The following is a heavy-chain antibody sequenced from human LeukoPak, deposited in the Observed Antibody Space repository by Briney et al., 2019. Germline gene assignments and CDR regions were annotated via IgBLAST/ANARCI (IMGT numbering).Heavy chain of an antibody. J-gene: IGHJ3*02. CDR2: IYYSGST. CDR1: GGSISSYY. V-gene: IGHV4-59*01. D-gene: IGHD6-13*01. CDR3: ARGRIAAAAGRVYGAFDI. Sequence: SETLSLTFTVSGGSISSYYWSWIRQPPGKGLEWIGYIYYSGSTNYNPSLKSRVTISVDTSKNQFSLKLSSVTAADTAVYYCARGRIAAAAGRVYGAFDIWGQGTMVTVSS.